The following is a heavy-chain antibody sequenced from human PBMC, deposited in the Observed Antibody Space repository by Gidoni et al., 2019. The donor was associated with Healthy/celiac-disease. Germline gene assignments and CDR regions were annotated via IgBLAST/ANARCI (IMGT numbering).Heavy chain of an antibody. CDR2: ISWNSGSI. Sequence: QPGRSLRLSCAASGFTFDDYAMHWVRQAPGKGLEWVSGISWNSGSIGYADSVKGRFTISRDNAKNSLYLQMNSLRAEDTALYYCAKGSYGSGSHLDYWGQGTLVTVSS. D-gene: IGHD3-10*01. CDR1: GFTFDDYA. J-gene: IGHJ4*02. CDR3: AKGSYGSGSHLDY. V-gene: IGHV3-9*01.